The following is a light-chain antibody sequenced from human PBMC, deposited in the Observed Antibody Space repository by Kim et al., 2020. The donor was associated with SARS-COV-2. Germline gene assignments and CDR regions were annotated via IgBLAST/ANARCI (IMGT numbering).Light chain of an antibody. CDR1: QCVSSSF. CDR2: GAS. V-gene: IGKV3-20*01. Sequence: EIVLTQTPGTLSLSPGERAALSCSATQCVSSSFLAWYQQKPGQAPRRLIYGASSRATGIPDRFSGSGSGTDFTLTISRLEPEDFAVYYCQQCGTSTRFTFGPGTKVDIK. CDR3: QQCGTSTRFT. J-gene: IGKJ3*01.